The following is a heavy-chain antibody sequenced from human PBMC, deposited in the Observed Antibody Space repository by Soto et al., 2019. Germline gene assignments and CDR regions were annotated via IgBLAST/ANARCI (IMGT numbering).Heavy chain of an antibody. Sequence: SEPMSLTCSVSGGSIISGCYYWSRLRQHPGKGLEWIGSISYNGSPYYNPSLKSRVTISVDTSKNQFSLNLSSVTAADTAVFYCARSTFWYYHETGGYYGFDNWGQGTLVTVSS. CDR3: ARSTFWYYHETGGYYGFDN. CDR1: GGSIISGCYY. J-gene: IGHJ4*02. D-gene: IGHD3-22*01. V-gene: IGHV4-39*01. CDR2: ISYNGSP.